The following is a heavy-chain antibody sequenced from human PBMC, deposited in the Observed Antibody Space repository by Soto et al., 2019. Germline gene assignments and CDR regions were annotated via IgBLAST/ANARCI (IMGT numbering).Heavy chain of an antibody. Sequence: DVQLVESGGGLIQPGGSLRLSCAASGFTVSSNYMNWVRQAPGKGLEWVSIIYSGGSTYYADSVKGRFTISRDNSKNTLYHQMNSLRADDTDVYYCATRGYNYGYHDYCGQGTMVTVSS. CDR2: IYSGGST. D-gene: IGHD5-18*01. CDR3: ATRGYNYGYHDY. V-gene: IGHV3-53*01. CDR1: GFTVSSNY. J-gene: IGHJ4*02.